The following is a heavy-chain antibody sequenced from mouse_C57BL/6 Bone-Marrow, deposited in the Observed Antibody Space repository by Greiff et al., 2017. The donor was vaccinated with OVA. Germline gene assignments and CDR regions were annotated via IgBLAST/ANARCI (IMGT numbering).Heavy chain of an antibody. CDR3: TFYYGYDEWYFDV. CDR1: GFNIKDYY. V-gene: IGHV14-1*01. D-gene: IGHD2-2*01. J-gene: IGHJ1*03. Sequence: EVQRVESGAELVRPGASVKLSCTASGFNIKDYYMHWVKQRPEQGLEWIGRIDPEDGDTEYAPKFQGKATMTADTSSNTAYLQLSSLTSEDTAVYYCTFYYGYDEWYFDVWGTGTTVTVSS. CDR2: IDPEDGDT.